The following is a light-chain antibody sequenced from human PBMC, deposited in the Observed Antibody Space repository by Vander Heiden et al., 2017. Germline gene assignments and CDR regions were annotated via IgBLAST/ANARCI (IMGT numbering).Light chain of an antibody. CDR2: WAS. J-gene: IGKJ1*01. V-gene: IGKV4-1*01. Sequence: DIVMTQSPDSLAVSLGERATINCRSSQSVLFTSNNKNYFAWYQQKQGHPPKLLISWASTRESGVPDRFSGSGSGTDFTLTISSLQAEDVAVYFCQQDYSTPPTFGQGTKVEIK. CDR1: QSVLFTSNNKNY. CDR3: QQDYSTPPT.